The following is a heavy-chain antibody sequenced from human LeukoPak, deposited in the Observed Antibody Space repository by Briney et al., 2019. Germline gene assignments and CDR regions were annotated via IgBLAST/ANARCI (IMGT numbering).Heavy chain of an antibody. J-gene: IGHJ4*02. Sequence: GGSLRLSCVVSGITFSTYAMSWVRQAPGKGLEWVSTVSGSGRNTYYADSVQGRFTISRDSSKNALFLQMNSLRAEDTANYYCAKHEGNAVAGRYSDHWGQGTLVTVSS. CDR1: GITFSTYA. CDR3: AKHEGNAVAGRYSDH. D-gene: IGHD6-19*01. V-gene: IGHV3-23*01. CDR2: VSGSGRNT.